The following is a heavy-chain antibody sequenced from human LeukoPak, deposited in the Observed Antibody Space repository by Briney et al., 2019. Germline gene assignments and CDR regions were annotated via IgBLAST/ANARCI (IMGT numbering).Heavy chain of an antibody. Sequence: GGSLRLSCAASGFTFSSYAMSWVRQAPGKGLEWVSAISGSGGSTYYADSVKGRITISRDDSKNTLYLQMNSLRAEDTAVYYCAKGYSSSPRHYFQHWGQGTLVTVSS. D-gene: IGHD6-13*01. J-gene: IGHJ1*01. V-gene: IGHV3-23*01. CDR1: GFTFSSYA. CDR2: ISGSGGST. CDR3: AKGYSSSPRHYFQH.